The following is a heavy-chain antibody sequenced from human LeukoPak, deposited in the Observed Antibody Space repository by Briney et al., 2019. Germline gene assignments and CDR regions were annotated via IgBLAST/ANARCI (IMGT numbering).Heavy chain of an antibody. CDR2: IKHDGSEK. V-gene: IGHV3-7*03. D-gene: IGHD3-22*01. CDR1: GFTFSRHW. Sequence: GGSLRLSCAASGFTFSRHWMTWVRQAPGKGLERVANIKHDGSEKNYVDSVKGRFTISRDNAKNSLYLQMNSLRAEDTAVYYCATPLDYYDRSDSHQGGDWGQGTLVTVSS. CDR3: ATPLDYYDRSDSHQGGD. J-gene: IGHJ4*02.